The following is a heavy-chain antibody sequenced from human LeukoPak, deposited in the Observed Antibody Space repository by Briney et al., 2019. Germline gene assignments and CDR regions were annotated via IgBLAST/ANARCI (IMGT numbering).Heavy chain of an antibody. J-gene: IGHJ6*02. CDR1: GFTFSSYA. D-gene: IGHD6-19*01. CDR2: ISGSGGST. V-gene: IGHV3-23*01. Sequence: HPGGSLRLSCAASGFTFSSYAMSWVRQAPGKGLEWVSAISGSGGSTYYADSVKGRFTISRDNSKNTLYLQMNSLRAEDTAVYYCAKAVAGPEGYYGMDVWGQGTTVTVSS. CDR3: AKAVAGPEGYYGMDV.